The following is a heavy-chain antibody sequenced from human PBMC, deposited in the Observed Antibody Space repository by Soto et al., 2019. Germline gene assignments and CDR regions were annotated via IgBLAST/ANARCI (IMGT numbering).Heavy chain of an antibody. CDR3: TRDAPGERPYYFYYYGMDV. J-gene: IGHJ6*02. D-gene: IGHD6-25*01. CDR1: GLSVSTIF. Sequence: QLVESGGGLMQPGESLKLSCAVSGLSVSTIFMNWVRQSPGKGLEWVAVIYSDGKTFYADSVKGRFTISKDNSKNTLSLQMNSLRAEDTAVYYCTRDAPGERPYYFYYYGMDVWCQGTTVTVS. V-gene: IGHV3-53*01. CDR2: IYSDGKT.